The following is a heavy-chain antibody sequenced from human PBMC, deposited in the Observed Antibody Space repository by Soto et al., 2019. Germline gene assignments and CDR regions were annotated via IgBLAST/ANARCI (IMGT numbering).Heavy chain of an antibody. CDR1: GGTFSSYA. J-gene: IGHJ3*02. D-gene: IGHD3-3*01. Sequence: ASVKVSCKASGGTFSSYAISWVRQAPGQGLEWMGRIIPILGIANYAQKFQGRVTITADKSTSTAYMELSSLRSEDTAVYYCARDGDSRAFDIWGQGTMVTVSS. V-gene: IGHV1-69*04. CDR2: IIPILGIA. CDR3: ARDGDSRAFDI.